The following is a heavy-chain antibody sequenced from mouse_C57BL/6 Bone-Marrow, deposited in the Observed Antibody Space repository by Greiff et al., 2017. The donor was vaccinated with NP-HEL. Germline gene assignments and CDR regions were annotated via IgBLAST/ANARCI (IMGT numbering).Heavy chain of an antibody. CDR3: ARLGRYDMDY. V-gene: IGHV1-50*01. Sequence: QVQLQQPGAELVKPGASVKLSCKASGYTFTSYWMQWVKQRPGQGLEWIGEIDPSDSYTNYNQKFKGKATLTVDTSSSTAYMQLSSLTSEDSAVYYCARLGRYDMDYWGQGTSVTVSS. CDR1: GYTFTSYW. J-gene: IGHJ4*01. CDR2: IDPSDSYT. D-gene: IGHD2-14*01.